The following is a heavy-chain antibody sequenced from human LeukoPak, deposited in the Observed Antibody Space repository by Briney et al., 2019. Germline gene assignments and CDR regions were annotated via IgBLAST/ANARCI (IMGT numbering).Heavy chain of an antibody. Sequence: GGSLRLSCAASGFSFSDYALHWVRQGPGKGLEWMAVASSDGYTNYYADSVKGRFTISRETSKNTIFPQLSSLKTDDTAVYYCARGQYTAQWLVPLHYWGQGALVTVSS. V-gene: IGHV3-30*04. J-gene: IGHJ4*02. CDR2: ASSDGYTN. CDR3: ARGQYTAQWLVPLHY. D-gene: IGHD6-19*01. CDR1: GFSFSDYA.